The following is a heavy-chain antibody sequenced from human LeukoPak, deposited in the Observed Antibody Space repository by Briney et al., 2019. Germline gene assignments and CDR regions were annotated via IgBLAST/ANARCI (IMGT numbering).Heavy chain of an antibody. J-gene: IGHJ5*02. V-gene: IGHV1-18*01. CDR2: ISAYNGNT. D-gene: IGHD2-2*01. Sequence: ASVKVSCKASGYTFTSYGISWVRQAPGKGLEWMGWISAYNGNTNYAQKLQGRVTMTTDTSTSTAYMELRSLRSDDTAVYYCARARCSSTSCYRGFHWFDPWGQGTLVTVSS. CDR3: ARARCSSTSCYRGFHWFDP. CDR1: GYTFTSYG.